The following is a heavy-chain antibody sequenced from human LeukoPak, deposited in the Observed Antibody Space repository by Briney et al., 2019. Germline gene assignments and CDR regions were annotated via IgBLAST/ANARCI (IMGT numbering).Heavy chain of an antibody. J-gene: IGHJ5*02. CDR3: ARSTRITMVRGVISWFDP. D-gene: IGHD3-10*01. CDR2: IYHSGST. CDR1: GGSISSGGYF. V-gene: IGHV4-30-2*01. Sequence: PSETLSLTCAVSGGSISSGGYFWSWIRQPPGKGLEWIGYIYHSGSTYYNPSLKSRVTISVDRSKNQFSLKLTSVTAADTAVYYCARSTRITMVRGVISWFDPWGQGTLVTVSS.